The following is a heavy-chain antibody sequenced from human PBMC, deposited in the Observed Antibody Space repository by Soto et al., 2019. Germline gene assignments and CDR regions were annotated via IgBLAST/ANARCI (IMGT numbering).Heavy chain of an antibody. CDR2: TYYSGST. CDR1: GFTFSDYY. Sequence: GSLRLSCAASGFTFSDYYMSWIRQAPGKGLEWIGYTYYSGSTNYNPSLKSRVTISVDTSKNQFSLKLSSVTAADTAVYYCARYMTTVTNFDYWGQGTLVTVSS. CDR3: ARYMTTVTNFDY. D-gene: IGHD4-17*01. V-gene: IGHV4-59*01. J-gene: IGHJ4*02.